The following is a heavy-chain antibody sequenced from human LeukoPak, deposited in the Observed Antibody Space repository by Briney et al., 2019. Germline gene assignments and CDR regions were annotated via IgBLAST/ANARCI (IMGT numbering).Heavy chain of an antibody. CDR3: AREDTVAGDAFDV. V-gene: IGHV3-7*01. CDR1: GFTFSNYW. J-gene: IGHJ3*01. CDR2: IKQDGSER. D-gene: IGHD4-23*01. Sequence: GGSLRLSRAASGFTFSNYWMTWVRQAPGKGLEWVANIKQDGSERFYVDSVKGRFTISRDNAKNSLYLQMNSLRAGDTAVYYCAREDTVAGDAFDVWGQGTMVTVSS.